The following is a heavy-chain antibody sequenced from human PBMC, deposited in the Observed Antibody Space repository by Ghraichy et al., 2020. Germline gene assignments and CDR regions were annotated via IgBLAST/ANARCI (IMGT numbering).Heavy chain of an antibody. Sequence: SETLSLTCTVSGGSVSSGSYYRSWLRQPPGKGLEWFGYIYYSGSTNYNPSPKSRVTISVDTSKNQFSLKLSSVTAADTAVYYCASWGSSVWYYFDYGGQGTLVTVSS. CDR1: GGSVSSGSYY. CDR2: IYYSGST. J-gene: IGHJ4*02. CDR3: ASWGSSVWYYFDY. D-gene: IGHD6-19*01. V-gene: IGHV4-61*01.